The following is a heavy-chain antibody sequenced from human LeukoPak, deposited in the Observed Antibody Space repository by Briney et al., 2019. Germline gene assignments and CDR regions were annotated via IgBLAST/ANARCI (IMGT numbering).Heavy chain of an antibody. CDR1: AFTFSNCS. CDR2: IRDDGATT. CDR3: ARGGRRGSGSYYFDN. D-gene: IGHD6-25*01. Sequence: GGSLRLSCAGSAFTFSNCSMHWVRQGPGKGLVWVSRIRDDGATTNYADSVRGRFTISRDNAKNTLYLQMNSLRAEDTAVYYCARGGRRGSGSYYFDNWGQGTLVPVSS. J-gene: IGHJ4*02. V-gene: IGHV3-74*01.